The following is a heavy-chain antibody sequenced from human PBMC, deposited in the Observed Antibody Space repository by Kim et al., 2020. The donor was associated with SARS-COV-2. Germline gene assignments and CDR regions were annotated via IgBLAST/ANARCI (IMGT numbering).Heavy chain of an antibody. CDR2: ISGSGGST. J-gene: IGHJ6*02. CDR1: GFTFSSYA. CDR3: AKEGYSSSPYYYYGMDV. V-gene: IGHV3-23*01. D-gene: IGHD6-13*01. Sequence: GGSLRLSCAASGFTFSSYAMSWVRQAPGKGLEWVSAISGSGGSTYYADSVKGRFTISRDNSKNTLYLQMNSLRAEDTAVYYCAKEGYSSSPYYYYGMDVGGQGATVTVSS.